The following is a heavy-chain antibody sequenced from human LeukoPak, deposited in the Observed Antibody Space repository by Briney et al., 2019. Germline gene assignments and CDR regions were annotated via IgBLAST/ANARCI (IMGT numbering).Heavy chain of an antibody. V-gene: IGHV4-34*01. Sequence: SETLSLTCAVYGGSFSGYYWSWIRQPPGKGLEYIGIIYYSGSTYYNPSLKSRVTISVDTSKNQFSLKLTSVTAADTAVYYCARHPRGRMAPGGLHWGQGTLVTVSS. D-gene: IGHD1-26*01. CDR2: IYYSGST. CDR3: ARHPRGRMAPGGLH. CDR1: GGSFSGYY. J-gene: IGHJ4*02.